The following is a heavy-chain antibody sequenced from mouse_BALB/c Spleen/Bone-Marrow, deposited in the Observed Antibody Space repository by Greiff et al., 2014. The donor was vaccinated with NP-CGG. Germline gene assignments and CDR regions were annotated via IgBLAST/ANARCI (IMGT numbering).Heavy chain of an antibody. V-gene: IGHV3-1*02. Sequence: DVKLQESGPDLVKSSQFLSLTCTVTGYSITRGYNWHWIRQFPGNKLEWMGYIHYSGSANYNPSLKSQISITRDTSKNQFFLQLNSVTTEDTATYYCAKEGYASSYAYWGQGTTLTVSS. CDR1: GYSITRGYN. CDR2: IHYSGSA. CDR3: AKEGYASSYAY. J-gene: IGHJ2*01. D-gene: IGHD1-1*01.